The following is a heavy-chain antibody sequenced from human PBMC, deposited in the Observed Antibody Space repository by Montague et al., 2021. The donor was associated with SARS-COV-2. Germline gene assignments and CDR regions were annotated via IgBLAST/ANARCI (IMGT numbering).Heavy chain of an antibody. CDR3: AHLIRYYDIFTGIPFDY. J-gene: IGHJ4*02. D-gene: IGHD3-9*01. Sequence: PALVKATQTLTLTCTFSGFSLSTPNVGVGWIRQPPGKALEWVAVIYSNDEKRYSPSLRNRLTITKDTAKNQVVLSLTYVDPVDTATYYCAHLIRYYDIFTGIPFDYWGQGSQVTVSS. CDR2: IYSNDEK. V-gene: IGHV2-5*01. CDR1: GFSLSTPNVG.